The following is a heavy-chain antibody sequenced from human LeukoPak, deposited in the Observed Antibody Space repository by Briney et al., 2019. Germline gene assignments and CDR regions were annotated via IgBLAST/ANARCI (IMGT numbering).Heavy chain of an antibody. CDR3: ARGYSSSWYYVGY. V-gene: IGHV4-59*01. J-gene: IGHJ4*02. D-gene: IGHD6-13*01. Sequence: SETLSLTCTVSGGSISSYYWSWIRQPPGKGLEWIGYIYYSGSTNYNPSLKSRVTTSVDTSKNQFSLKLSSVTAADTAVYYCARGYSSSWYYVGYWGQGTLVTVSS. CDR1: GGSISSYY. CDR2: IYYSGST.